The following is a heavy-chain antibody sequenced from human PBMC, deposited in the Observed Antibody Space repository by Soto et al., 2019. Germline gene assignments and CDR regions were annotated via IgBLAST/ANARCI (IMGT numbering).Heavy chain of an antibody. CDR1: GFTFSSYG. J-gene: IGHJ3*02. D-gene: IGHD4-17*01. CDR2: ISYDGSNK. CDR3: ANEFDDYGDCRGGCAFDI. Sequence: GGSLRLSCAASGFTFSSYGMHWVRQAPGKGLEWVAVISYDGSNKYYADSVKGRFTISRDNSKNTLYLQMNSLRAEDTAVYYCANEFDDYGDCRGGCAFDIWGQGTMVTVSS. V-gene: IGHV3-30*18.